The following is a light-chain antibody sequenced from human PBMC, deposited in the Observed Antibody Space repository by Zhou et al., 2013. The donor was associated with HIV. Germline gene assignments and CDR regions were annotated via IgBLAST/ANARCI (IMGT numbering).Light chain of an antibody. CDR1: QGISES. Sequence: DIQMTQSPTSLSASVGDRVTITCRASQGISESLAWYQQKPGKAPNLLLYATSRLENGVPPRFSGSGSGTDYTLTISTLQPDDFAVYYCQQSYSTSRGRWTFGQGTKVEIK. V-gene: IGKV1-NL1*01. CDR3: QQSYSTSRGRWT. CDR2: ATS. J-gene: IGKJ1*01.